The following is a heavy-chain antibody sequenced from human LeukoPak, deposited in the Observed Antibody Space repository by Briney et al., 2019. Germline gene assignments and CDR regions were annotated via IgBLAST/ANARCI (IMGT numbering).Heavy chain of an antibody. CDR2: INWNGGST. CDR3: AREGKDGQLLSIPFDY. Sequence: GGSLRLSCAASGFTFDDYGMSWVRQAPGKGLEWVSGINWNGGSTGYADSMKGRFTISRDNAKNSLYLQMNSLRAEDTALYHCAREGKDGQLLSIPFDYWGQGTLVTVSS. V-gene: IGHV3-20*01. J-gene: IGHJ4*02. D-gene: IGHD2-2*01. CDR1: GFTFDDYG.